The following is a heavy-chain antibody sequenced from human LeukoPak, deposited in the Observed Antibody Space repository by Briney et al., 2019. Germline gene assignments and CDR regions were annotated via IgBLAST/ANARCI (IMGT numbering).Heavy chain of an antibody. D-gene: IGHD3-22*01. CDR1: GITLSNYG. CDR3: AKRGVVIRVILVGFHKEAYYFDS. J-gene: IGHJ4*02. CDR2: ISGSGGGT. Sequence: GGSLRLSCAVSGITLSNYGMSWVRQAPGEGLEWVAGISGSGGGTTYADSVKGRFTISRDNAKNTLYLQMNSLRAEDTAVYFCAKRGVVIRVILVGFHKEAYYFDSWGQGALVTVSS. V-gene: IGHV3-23*01.